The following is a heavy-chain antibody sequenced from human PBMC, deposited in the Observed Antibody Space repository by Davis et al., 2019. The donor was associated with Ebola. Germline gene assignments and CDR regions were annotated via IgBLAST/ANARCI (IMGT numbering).Heavy chain of an antibody. Sequence: ASVKVSCKASGGTFTSYGISWVRQAPGQGLEWMGWISAYNGNTNYAQKLQGRVTMTTDTSTSTAYMELRSLRSDDTAVYYCARAGGKDYGSGSYPTAHWGQGTLVTVSS. CDR3: ARAGGKDYGSGSYPTAH. J-gene: IGHJ4*02. D-gene: IGHD3-10*01. CDR2: ISAYNGNT. CDR1: GGTFTSYG. V-gene: IGHV1-18*01.